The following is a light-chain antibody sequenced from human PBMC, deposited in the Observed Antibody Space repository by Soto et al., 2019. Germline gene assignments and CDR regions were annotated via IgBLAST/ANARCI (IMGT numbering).Light chain of an antibody. CDR1: QRVLSSSKNKNY. Sequence: DIVMTQSPDSLAVSLGEGATINCKSNQRVLSSSKNKNYLAWYQQKPGQPPKLLIYWASTRETGVPDRFSGSGSGTDFTLSISNLQAEDVAVYYCQQYYGSPWTFGQGTKVEIK. V-gene: IGKV4-1*01. CDR2: WAS. J-gene: IGKJ1*01. CDR3: QQYYGSPWT.